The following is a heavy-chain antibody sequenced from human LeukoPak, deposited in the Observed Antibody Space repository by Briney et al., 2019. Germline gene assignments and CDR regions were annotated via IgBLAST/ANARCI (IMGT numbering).Heavy chain of an antibody. CDR3: AGAYTSWGYSSGWLRDDAFDI. D-gene: IGHD6-19*01. CDR2: INSDGSST. Sequence: GGSLRLSCAASGFTLSSYWMHWVRQAPGKGLVWVSRINSDGSSTSNVDSVKGRFTISRDNAKNSLYLQMNSLRAEDTAVYYCAGAYTSWGYSSGWLRDDAFDIWGQGTMVTVSS. V-gene: IGHV3-74*01. J-gene: IGHJ3*02. CDR1: GFTLSSYW.